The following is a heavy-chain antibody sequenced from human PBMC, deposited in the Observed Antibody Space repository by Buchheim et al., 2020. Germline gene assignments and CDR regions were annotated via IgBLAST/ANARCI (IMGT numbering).Heavy chain of an antibody. Sequence: QVQLQQWGAGLLKPSETLSLTCAVYGGSFSGYYWSWIRQPPGKGLERIGEINHSGSTNYNPSLKSRLTISVDTSKNQFSLRLSSVTAADTAVYYCARDGGNPARNWYFDLWGRGTL. J-gene: IGHJ2*01. D-gene: IGHD4-23*01. V-gene: IGHV4-34*01. CDR3: ARDGGNPARNWYFDL. CDR1: GGSFSGYY. CDR2: INHSGST.